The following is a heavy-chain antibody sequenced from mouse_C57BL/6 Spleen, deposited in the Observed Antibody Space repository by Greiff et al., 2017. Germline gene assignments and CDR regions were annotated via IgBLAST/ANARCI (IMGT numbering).Heavy chain of an antibody. V-gene: IGHV5-17*01. CDR1: GFTFSDYG. J-gene: IGHJ4*01. D-gene: IGHD1-1*01. Sequence: EVKLMESGGGLVKPGGSLKLSCAASGFTFSDYGMHWVRQAPEKGLEWVAYISSGSSTIYYADTVKGRFTISRDNAKNTLFLQMTSLRSEDTAMYYCARHYYGSMDYWGQGTSVTVSS. CDR2: ISSGSSTI. CDR3: ARHYYGSMDY.